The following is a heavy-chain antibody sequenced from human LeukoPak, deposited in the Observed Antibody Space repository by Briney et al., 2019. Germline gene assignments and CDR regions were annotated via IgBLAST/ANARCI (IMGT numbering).Heavy chain of an antibody. CDR1: GYTFTSYG. D-gene: IGHD3-22*01. J-gene: IGHJ4*02. CDR2: ISAYNGNT. V-gene: IGHV1-18*01. CDR3: ARTKTYYCDSSGYYEEYYFDY. Sequence: ASVKVSCKASGYTFTSYGISWVRQAPGQGLEWMGWISAYNGNTNYAQKLQGRVTMTTDTSTSTAYMELRSLRSDDTAVYYCARTKTYYCDSSGYYEEYYFDYWGQGTLVTVSS.